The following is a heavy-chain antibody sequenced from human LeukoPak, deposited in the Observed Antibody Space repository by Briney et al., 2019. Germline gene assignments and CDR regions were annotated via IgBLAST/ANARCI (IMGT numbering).Heavy chain of an antibody. CDR3: ARGYDSSGYDNWYFDL. J-gene: IGHJ2*01. D-gene: IGHD3-22*01. CDR2: IYYSGST. CDR1: GGSISSSSYY. Sequence: SETLSLTCTVSGGSISSSSYYWGWIRQPPGKGLEWIGSIYYSGSTYYNPSLKSRVTISVDTSKNQFSLKLSSVTAADTAVYYCARGYDSSGYDNWYFDLWGRGTLVTVSS. V-gene: IGHV4-39*07.